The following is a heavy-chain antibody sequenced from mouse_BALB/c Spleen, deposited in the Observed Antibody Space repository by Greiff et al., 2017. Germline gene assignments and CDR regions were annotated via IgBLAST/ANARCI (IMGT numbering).Heavy chain of an antibody. Sequence: QVQLQQSGPQLVRPGASVKISCKASGYSFTSYWMHWVKQRPGQGLEWIGMIDPSDSETRLNQKFKDKATLTVDKSSSTAYMQLSSPTSEDSAVYYCARAYYRYDGTGYAMDYWGQGTSVTVSS. J-gene: IGHJ4*01. CDR2: IDPSDSET. V-gene: IGHV1S127*01. D-gene: IGHD2-14*01. CDR3: ARAYYRYDGTGYAMDY. CDR1: GYSFTSYW.